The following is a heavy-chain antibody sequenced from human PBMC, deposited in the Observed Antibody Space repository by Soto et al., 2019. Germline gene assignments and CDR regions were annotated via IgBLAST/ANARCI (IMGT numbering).Heavy chain of an antibody. CDR1: GFTFSSYA. J-gene: IGHJ6*02. CDR3: ARDNRPYYDSAYGMDV. Sequence: GGSLSLSAAASGFTFSSYAMHWVRQAPGKGLEWVAVISYDGSNKYYADSVKGRFTISRDNSKNTLYLQMNSLRAEDTAVYYCARDNRPYYDSAYGMDVWGQGTTVTVSS. D-gene: IGHD3-22*01. V-gene: IGHV3-30-3*01. CDR2: ISYDGSNK.